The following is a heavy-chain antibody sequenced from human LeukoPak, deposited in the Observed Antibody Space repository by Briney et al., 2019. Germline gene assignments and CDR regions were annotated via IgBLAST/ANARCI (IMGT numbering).Heavy chain of an antibody. D-gene: IGHD3-3*01. V-gene: IGHV4-4*07. CDR3: ARDLGFWSGPDY. Sequence: AETLSLTCTVSGGSISSYYVSWIRQPAGKGLQWIGRIYSSGSTNYNPSLKSRITMSVDTSKNKFSLRLSSVTAADTAVYYCARDLGFWSGPDYWGQGTLVTVSS. CDR1: GGSISSYY. CDR2: IYSSGST. J-gene: IGHJ4*02.